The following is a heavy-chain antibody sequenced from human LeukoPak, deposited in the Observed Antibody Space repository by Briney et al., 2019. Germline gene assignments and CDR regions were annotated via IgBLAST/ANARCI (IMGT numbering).Heavy chain of an antibody. CDR1: GFPFTTYN. CDR2: IDSSSSTI. V-gene: IGHV3-48*01. CDR3: AKDLRGCSGGSCSSRGAFDI. D-gene: IGHD2-15*01. J-gene: IGHJ3*02. Sequence: GGSLTLSCAVSGFPFTTYNMNWVRQAPGKGLEWVSYIDSSSSTIYYADSVKGRFTVSRDNSKNTLYLQMNSLRAEDTAVYYCAKDLRGCSGGSCSSRGAFDIWGQGTWSPSLQ.